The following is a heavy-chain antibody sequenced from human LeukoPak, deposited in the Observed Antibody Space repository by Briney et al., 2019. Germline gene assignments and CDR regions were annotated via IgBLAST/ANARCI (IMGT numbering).Heavy chain of an antibody. CDR1: GFSFITYE. CDR3: ARAIADGMDV. V-gene: IGHV3-48*03. J-gene: IGHJ6*02. CDR2: ISTSGGAT. Sequence: HAGGSLRLSCAASGFSFITYEMNWVRQAPGKGLEWLSYISTSGGATYYADSVKGRFTISRDNAKNSLYLQMNSLRAEDTAVYYCARAIADGMDVWGQGTTVTVSS. D-gene: IGHD6-13*01.